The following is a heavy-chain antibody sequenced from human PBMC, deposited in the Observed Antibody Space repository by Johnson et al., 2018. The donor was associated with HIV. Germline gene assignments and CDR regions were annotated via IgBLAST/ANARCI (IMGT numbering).Heavy chain of an antibody. CDR3: ARDMGYNYYDSSGHTARYDAFDM. V-gene: IGHV3-9*01. Sequence: VQLVESGGGLVQPGRSLRLSCAASGFTFDDYAMHWVRQAPGKGLEWVSGISWNSGSIGYADSVKGRFTISRDNAKNSLYLQMNSLRAEDTALYYCARDMGYNYYDSSGHTARYDAFDMWGQGTMVTVSS. J-gene: IGHJ3*02. D-gene: IGHD3-22*01. CDR2: ISWNSGSI. CDR1: GFTFDDYA.